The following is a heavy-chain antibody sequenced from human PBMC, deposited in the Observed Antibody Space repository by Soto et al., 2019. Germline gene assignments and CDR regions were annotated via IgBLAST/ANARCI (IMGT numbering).Heavy chain of an antibody. Sequence: SETLSLTCTVSGGSISSSSYYWGWIRQPPGKGLEWIGSIYYSGSTYYNPSLKSRVTISVHTSKNQFTLKLSSVTAADTAVYYCARLGPATGVAWGQGTLVTVSS. D-gene: IGHD1-26*01. CDR1: GGSISSSSYY. CDR3: ARLGPATGVA. V-gene: IGHV4-39*01. J-gene: IGHJ5*02. CDR2: IYYSGST.